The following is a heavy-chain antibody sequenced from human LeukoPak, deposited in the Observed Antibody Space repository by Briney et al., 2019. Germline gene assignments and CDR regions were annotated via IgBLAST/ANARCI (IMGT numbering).Heavy chain of an antibody. V-gene: IGHV4-39*07. CDR2: IYYSGST. D-gene: IGHD6-13*01. CDR3: ARRGYSSSWYVRYFDY. Sequence: SETLSLTCTVSGGSISSSSYYWGWIRQPPGKGLEWIGSIYYSGSTYYNPSLKSRVTISVDTSKNQFSLKLSSVTAADTAVYYCARRGYSSSWYVRYFDYWGQGTLVTVSS. CDR1: GGSISSSSYY. J-gene: IGHJ4*02.